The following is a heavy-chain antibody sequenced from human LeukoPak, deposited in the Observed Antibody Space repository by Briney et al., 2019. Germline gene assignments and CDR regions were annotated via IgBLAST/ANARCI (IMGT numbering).Heavy chain of an antibody. CDR3: ARGGGYSGYDPYPLDY. D-gene: IGHD5-12*01. V-gene: IGHV1-3*01. Sequence: KFQGRVTITRDTSATTVYMELSSLRSEDTAVYYCARGGGYSGYDPYPLDYWGQGTLVTVSS. J-gene: IGHJ4*02.